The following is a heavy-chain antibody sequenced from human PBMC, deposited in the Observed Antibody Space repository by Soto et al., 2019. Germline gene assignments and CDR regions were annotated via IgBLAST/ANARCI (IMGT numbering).Heavy chain of an antibody. CDR2: INHSGST. Sequence: SETLSLTCAVYGGSFSGYYWSWIRQPPGKGLEWIGEINHSGSTNYNPSLKSRVTISVDTSKNQFSLKMSSVSAADTARYFCAGYCSSSIGPEDHYFAWDVWNQGATVTVSS. V-gene: IGHV4-34*01. CDR1: GGSFSGYY. J-gene: IGHJ6*02. D-gene: IGHD2-2*01. CDR3: AGYCSSSIGPEDHYFAWDV.